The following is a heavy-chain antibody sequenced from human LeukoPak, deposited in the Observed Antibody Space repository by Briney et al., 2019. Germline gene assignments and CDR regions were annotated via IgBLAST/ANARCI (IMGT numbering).Heavy chain of an antibody. J-gene: IGHJ5*02. CDR2: ISGSGGST. Sequence: GGSLRLSCAASGFTFSSYAMSWVRQAPGKGLGWVSAISGSGGSTYYADSVKGRFTISRDNSKNTLYLQMNSLRAEDTAVYYCAKDLRTRYSYGRGNWFDPWGQGTLVTVSS. D-gene: IGHD5-18*01. CDR1: GFTFSSYA. V-gene: IGHV3-23*01. CDR3: AKDLRTRYSYGRGNWFDP.